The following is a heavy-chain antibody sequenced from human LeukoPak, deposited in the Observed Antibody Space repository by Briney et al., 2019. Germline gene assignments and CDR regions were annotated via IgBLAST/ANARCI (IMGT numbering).Heavy chain of an antibody. Sequence: PGGSLRLSCAASGFTFDDYGMSWVRQAPGKGLEWVSGINWNGGSTVYADSVKGRFTISRDNAKNSLYLQMNSLRAEDTALYYCARGRNYDYVWGSYRYTVSLYGFDYWGQGTLVTVSS. CDR1: GFTFDDYG. D-gene: IGHD3-16*02. V-gene: IGHV3-20*04. CDR3: ARGRNYDYVWGSYRYTVSLYGFDY. J-gene: IGHJ4*02. CDR2: INWNGGST.